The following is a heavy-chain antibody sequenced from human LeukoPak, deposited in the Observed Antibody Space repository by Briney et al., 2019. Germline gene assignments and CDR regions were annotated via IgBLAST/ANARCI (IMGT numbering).Heavy chain of an antibody. CDR1: GFTFSSYG. CDR2: ISYDGSNK. J-gene: IGHJ5*02. CDR3: ARRIAAADPHVPVP. V-gene: IGHV3-30*03. D-gene: IGHD6-13*01. Sequence: GGSLRLSCAASGFTFSSYGMHWVRQAPGKGLEWVAVISYDGSNKYYADSVKGRFTISRDNSKNTLYLQMNSLRAEDTAVYYCARRIAAADPHVPVPWGQGTLVTVSS.